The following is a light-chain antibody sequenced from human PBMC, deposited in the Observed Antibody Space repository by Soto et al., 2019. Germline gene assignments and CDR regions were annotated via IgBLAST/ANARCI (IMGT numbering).Light chain of an antibody. CDR3: MQALQTPLT. J-gene: IGKJ4*01. V-gene: IGKV2-28*01. Sequence: EIVMTQSPLSLPVTPGEPASISCRSSQSLLHSNGYNYLDWYLQKPGQSPQLLIYLGSNRASGVPDRFSGSGSGTDFTLTISRLEAANVGIYYCMQALQTPLTFGGGTKVEIK. CDR1: QSLLHSNGYNY. CDR2: LGS.